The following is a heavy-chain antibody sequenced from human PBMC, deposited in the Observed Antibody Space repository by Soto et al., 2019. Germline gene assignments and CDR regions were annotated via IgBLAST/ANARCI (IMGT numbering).Heavy chain of an antibody. D-gene: IGHD2-2*02. CDR1: GGTLSDHG. V-gene: IGHV1-69*06. CDR3: ARGVFDPGNHYTGPSAFDI. Sequence: QVQLEQSGAEVKKPGSSVKVSCKASGGTLSDHGVAWLRQAPGQGLEWMGGTIPVVNAPKYAPKFQGRVTIAADKSTNIAYMELSSLRSEDTALYYCARGVFDPGNHYTGPSAFDIWGQGTMVIVSS. CDR2: TIPVVNAP. J-gene: IGHJ3*02.